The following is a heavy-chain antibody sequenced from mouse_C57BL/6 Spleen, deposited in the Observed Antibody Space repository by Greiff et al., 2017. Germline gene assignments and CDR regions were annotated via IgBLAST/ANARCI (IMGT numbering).Heavy chain of an antibody. V-gene: IGHV1-39*01. CDR2: INPNYGTT. D-gene: IGHD2-1*01. CDR3: ARGRYGNYGDAMDY. CDR1: GYSFTDYN. Sequence: VQLKESGPELVKPGASVKISCKASGYSFTDYNMNWVKQSNGKSLEWIGVINPNYGTTSYNQKFKGKATLTVDQSSSTAYMQLNSLTSEDSAVYYCARGRYGNYGDAMDYWGQGTSVTVSS. J-gene: IGHJ4*01.